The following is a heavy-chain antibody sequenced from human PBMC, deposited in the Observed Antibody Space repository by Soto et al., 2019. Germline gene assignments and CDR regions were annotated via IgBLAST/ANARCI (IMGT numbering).Heavy chain of an antibody. CDR3: ARQLYYDFLDLAGEFDY. V-gene: IGHV4-39*01. D-gene: IGHD3-3*01. CDR2: IYYSGST. Sequence: ASETLSLTCTVSGGSISSSSCYWGWIRQPPGKGLEWIGSIYYSGSTYYNPSLKSRVTISVDTSKNQFSLKLSSVTAADTAVYYCARQLYYDFLDLAGEFDYWGQGTLVTVSS. J-gene: IGHJ4*02. CDR1: GGSISSSSCY.